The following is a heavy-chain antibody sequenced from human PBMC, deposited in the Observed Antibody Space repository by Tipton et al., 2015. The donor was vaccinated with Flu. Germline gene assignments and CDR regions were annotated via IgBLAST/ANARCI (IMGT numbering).Heavy chain of an antibody. J-gene: IGHJ4*02. CDR1: GFIFTDYW. Sequence: SLRLSCAASGFIFTDYWMYWVRQNAGKGPECIARISTKGETKYVDSVKGRFTISRDNAKNSLYQQMNSLRAEDTAVYYCARDGPAGVPYTVESSGNPAFWGQGTLVTVSS. CDR2: ISTKGET. D-gene: IGHD3-10*01. CDR3: ARDGPAGVPYTVESSGNPAF. V-gene: IGHV3-69-1*01.